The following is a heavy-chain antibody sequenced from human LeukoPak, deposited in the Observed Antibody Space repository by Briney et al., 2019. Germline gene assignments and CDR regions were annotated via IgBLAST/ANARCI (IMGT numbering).Heavy chain of an antibody. CDR1: GGSFSGYY. Sequence: SETLSLTCAVYGGSFSGYYWSWIRQPPGKGLEWIGEINHSGSTNYNPSLKSRVTISVDTSKNQFSLKLSSVTAADTAVYYCARGQKSERYNSSSQIDYWGQGTLVTVSS. J-gene: IGHJ4*02. CDR2: INHSGST. D-gene: IGHD6-13*01. V-gene: IGHV4-34*01. CDR3: ARGQKSERYNSSSQIDY.